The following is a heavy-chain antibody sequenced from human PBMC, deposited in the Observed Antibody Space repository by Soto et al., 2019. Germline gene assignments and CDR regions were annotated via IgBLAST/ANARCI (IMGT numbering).Heavy chain of an antibody. D-gene: IGHD2-21*01. CDR2: VSTSIRST. CDR3: ARDSGAALYGEDALDI. J-gene: IGHJ3*02. V-gene: IGHV1-18*04. Sequence: QGKLVQSGPEVKKPGASVKVSCTASGYSFSGYDITWVRQAPVQGLEWLGWVSTSIRSTMSAENLQGRLTMTTDTSTPTLYIELRGLTSDDTAVYYCARDSGAALYGEDALDIWGPGTMVSVSS. CDR1: GYSFSGYD.